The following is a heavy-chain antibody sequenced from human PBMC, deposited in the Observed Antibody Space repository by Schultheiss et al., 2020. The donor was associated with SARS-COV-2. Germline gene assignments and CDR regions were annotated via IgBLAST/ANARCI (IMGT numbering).Heavy chain of an antibody. CDR3: AREMSSSSVGDYYYYYGMDV. D-gene: IGHD6-6*01. V-gene: IGHV3-30*04. CDR1: GFTFSSYA. CDR2: IWYDGSNK. J-gene: IGHJ6*02. Sequence: GGSLRLSCAASGFTFSSYAMHWVRQAPGKGLEWVAVIWYDGSNKYYADSVKGRFTISRDNSKNTLYLQMNSLRAEDTAVYYCAREMSSSSVGDYYYYYGMDVWGQGTTVTVSS.